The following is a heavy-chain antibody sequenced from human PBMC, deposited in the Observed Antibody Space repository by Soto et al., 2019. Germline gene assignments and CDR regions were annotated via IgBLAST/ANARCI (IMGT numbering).Heavy chain of an antibody. J-gene: IGHJ6*02. CDR3: ARDLGYYCSGSYKPVYV. CDR1: GGTFSSYA. D-gene: IGHD3-10*01. CDR2: IIPIFGTA. Sequence: QVQLVQSGAEVKKPGSSVKVSCKASGGTFSSYAISWVRQAPGQGLEWMGGIIPIFGTANYAQKFQGRVTITADESTSTAYMELSSLSSEDTAVEYCARDLGYYCSGSYKPVYVLGQGTTVTVSS. V-gene: IGHV1-69*01.